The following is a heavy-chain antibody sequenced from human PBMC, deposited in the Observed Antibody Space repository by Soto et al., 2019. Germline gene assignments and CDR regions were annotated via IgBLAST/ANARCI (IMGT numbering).Heavy chain of an antibody. CDR1: GVSISNNY. CDR2: IYYNGNT. V-gene: IGHV4-59*01. Sequence: QVQLQESGPGLVKPSETLSLTCTVSGVSISNNYWSWIRQPPGKGLEWIGYIYYNGNTNYHPSLKSRGTMSVDTSRNQISLKLTTVTAADTAVYYCTRANWYSEYWGQGTLVTVSS. D-gene: IGHD7-27*01. J-gene: IGHJ4*02. CDR3: TRANWYSEY.